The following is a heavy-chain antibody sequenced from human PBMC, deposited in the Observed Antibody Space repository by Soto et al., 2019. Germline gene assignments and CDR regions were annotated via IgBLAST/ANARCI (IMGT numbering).Heavy chain of an antibody. CDR3: TKGETSGWYFFGY. V-gene: IGHV3-23*01. CDR1: GFTFSSFE. D-gene: IGHD6-19*01. CDR2: IRDSGINT. J-gene: IGHJ4*02. Sequence: GGSLRLSCAASGFTFSSFEMNWFRQAPGKGLEWVSSIRDSGINTYYADSVKGRFTISRDNSKNTLYLHMNSLRAEDTALYYCTKGETSGWYFFGYWGQGTLVTVSS.